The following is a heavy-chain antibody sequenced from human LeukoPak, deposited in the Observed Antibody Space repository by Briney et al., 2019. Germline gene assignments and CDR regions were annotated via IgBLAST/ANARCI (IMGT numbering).Heavy chain of an antibody. CDR2: IIPIFGTA. CDR1: GGTFSSYA. V-gene: IGHV1-69*13. Sequence: ASVKVSYKASGGTFSSYAISWVRQAPGQGLEWMGGIIPIFGTANYAQKSQGRVTITADESASTAYMELSSLRSEDTAVYYCARARPHCSSTSCYFLGGFDPWGQGTLVTVSS. CDR3: ARARPHCSSTSCYFLGGFDP. J-gene: IGHJ5*02. D-gene: IGHD2-2*01.